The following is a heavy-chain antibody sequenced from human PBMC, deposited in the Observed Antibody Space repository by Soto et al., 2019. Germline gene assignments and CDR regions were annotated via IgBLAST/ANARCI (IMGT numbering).Heavy chain of an antibody. D-gene: IGHD3-16*01. V-gene: IGHV1-18*04. J-gene: IGHJ5*02. Sequence: QVQLVQSGGEVKKPGASVKLSCKASGYAFTTYGHNWVRQAPGQVLEWMGWISPFNVNTKYAQEFQDRLTLTTDTSATTVYQELTRRRSDATAVYYCARGGARDGSECYGYAWFDTGGPATLVLVSS. CDR3: ARGGARDGSECYGYAWFDT. CDR1: GYAFTTYG. CDR2: ISPFNVNT.